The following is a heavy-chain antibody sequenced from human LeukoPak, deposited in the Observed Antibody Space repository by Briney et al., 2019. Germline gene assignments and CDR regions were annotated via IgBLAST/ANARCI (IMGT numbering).Heavy chain of an antibody. CDR3: ARGLSPRTTTVGY. V-gene: IGHV3-33*01. CDR1: GFTVSSYG. D-gene: IGHD4-11*01. CDR2: IWYDGSNK. Sequence: GGSLRLSCAASGFTVSSYGMFWVRQAPGKGLECVAIIWYDGSNKYYADSVKGRFTISRANSKNTLYLQMNNLRAEDTAVYYCARGLSPRTTTVGYWGQGTLVTVSS. J-gene: IGHJ4*02.